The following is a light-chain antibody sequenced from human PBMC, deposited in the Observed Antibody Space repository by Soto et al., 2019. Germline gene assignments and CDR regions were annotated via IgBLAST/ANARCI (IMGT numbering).Light chain of an antibody. J-gene: IGLJ3*02. CDR1: SGHSSYI. V-gene: IGLV4-60*02. Sequence: QLVLTQSSSASASLGSSVNLTCTLSSGHSSYIIAWHQQQPGKAPRYLMKLEGSGSYNKGSGVPDRFSGSSSGADRYLIISNLQFADEADYYCETWDSNIHWVFGGGTKLTVL. CDR3: ETWDSNIHWV. CDR2: LEGSGSY.